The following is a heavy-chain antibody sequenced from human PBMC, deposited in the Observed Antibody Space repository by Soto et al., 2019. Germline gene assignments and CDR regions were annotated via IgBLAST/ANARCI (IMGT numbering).Heavy chain of an antibody. D-gene: IGHD3-16*02. Sequence: SETLSLTCTVSGGSISSSSYYWGWIRQPPGKGLEWIGSIYYSGSTYYNPSLKSRVTISVDTSKNQFSLKLSSVTAADTAVYYCASSTGFGDSFWGTFRPVTQLSYFDSWGLGTLVTVSS. CDR1: GGSISSSSYY. CDR2: IYYSGST. CDR3: ASSTGFGDSFWGTFRPVTQLSYFDS. J-gene: IGHJ4*02. V-gene: IGHV4-39*07.